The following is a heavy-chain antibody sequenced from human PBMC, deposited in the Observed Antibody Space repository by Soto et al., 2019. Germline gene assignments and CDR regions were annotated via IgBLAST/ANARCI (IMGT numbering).Heavy chain of an antibody. Sequence: HPGGSLRLSCAASGFTFSSYGMHWVRQAPGKGLEWVAVISYDGSNKYYADSVKGRFTISRDNSKNTLYLQMNSLRAEDTAVYYCAKAVEADCSGGSCYRQWPGVYYYYYGMDVWGQGTTVTVSS. J-gene: IGHJ6*02. CDR3: AKAVEADCSGGSCYRQWPGVYYYYYGMDV. CDR2: ISYDGSNK. D-gene: IGHD2-15*01. CDR1: GFTFSSYG. V-gene: IGHV3-30*18.